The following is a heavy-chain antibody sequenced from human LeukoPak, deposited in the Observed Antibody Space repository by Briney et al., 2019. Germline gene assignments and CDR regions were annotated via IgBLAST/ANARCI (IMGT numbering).Heavy chain of an antibody. D-gene: IGHD2-15*01. V-gene: IGHV3-30*04. CDR3: ARDRFVRYCSGGSCYSGSFDY. CDR1: GFTFSSYA. J-gene: IGHJ4*02. CDR2: ISYDGSNK. Sequence: PGRSLRLSCAASGFTFSSYAMHWVRQAPGKGLEWVAVISYDGSNKYYADSVKGRFTISRDNSKNTLYLQMNSLRAEDTAVYYCARDRFVRYCSGGSCYSGSFDYWGQGTLVTVSS.